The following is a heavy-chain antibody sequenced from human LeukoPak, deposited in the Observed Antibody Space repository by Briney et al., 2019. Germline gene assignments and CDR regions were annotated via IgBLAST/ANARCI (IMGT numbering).Heavy chain of an antibody. CDR3: ARDHWVSSDSGWYHYGMDF. V-gene: IGHV4-59*11. Sequence: KPSETLSLTCTVSDGSISGHYWSWIRQPPGKGLEWIGYVHNSGGAFYNPSLSGRVTISVDTSDNHFSLRLKSVTAADTAVYYCARDHWVSSDSGWYHYGMDFWGQGTTVIVSS. CDR2: VHNSGGA. CDR1: DGSISGHY. J-gene: IGHJ6*02. D-gene: IGHD6-19*01.